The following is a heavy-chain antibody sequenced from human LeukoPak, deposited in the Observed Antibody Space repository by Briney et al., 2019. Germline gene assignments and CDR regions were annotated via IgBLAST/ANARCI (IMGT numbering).Heavy chain of an antibody. J-gene: IGHJ4*02. D-gene: IGHD3-10*01. Sequence: SETLSLTCTVSGGSISSYYWSWIRQPPGKGLEWIGYIYYSGSTNYNPSLKSRVTISVDTSKNQFSLKLSSVTAADTAVYYCARRGPSGDFDYWGQGTLVTVPS. CDR2: IYYSGST. V-gene: IGHV4-59*08. CDR3: ARRGPSGDFDY. CDR1: GGSISSYY.